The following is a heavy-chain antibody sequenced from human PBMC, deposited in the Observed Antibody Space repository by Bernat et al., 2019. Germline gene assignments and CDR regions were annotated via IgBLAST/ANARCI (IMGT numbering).Heavy chain of an antibody. Sequence: QVQLVESGGGLVKPGGSLRLSCAASGFTFSDYYMSWIRQAPGKGLEWVSYISSSSSYTNYADSVKGRFTISRDNAKNSLYLQINSLRAEDTAVYYCARALFIAAAGTGWFDPWGQGTLVTVSS. CDR1: GFTFSDYY. CDR3: ARALFIAAAGTGWFDP. D-gene: IGHD6-13*01. V-gene: IGHV3-11*05. J-gene: IGHJ5*02. CDR2: ISSSSSYT.